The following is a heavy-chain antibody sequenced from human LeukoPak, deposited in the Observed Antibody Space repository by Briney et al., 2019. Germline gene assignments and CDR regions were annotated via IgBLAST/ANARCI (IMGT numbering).Heavy chain of an antibody. CDR3: AKDIRPFSYGSFDY. CDR2: ISWNSGSI. CDR1: GFTFSSYA. J-gene: IGHJ4*02. D-gene: IGHD2-8*01. Sequence: RAGGSLRLSCAASGFTFSSYAMSWVRQAPGKGLEWVSGISWNSGSIGYADSVKGRFTISRDNAKNSLYLQMNSLRAEDTALYYCAKDIRPFSYGSFDYWGQGTLVTVSS. V-gene: IGHV3-9*01.